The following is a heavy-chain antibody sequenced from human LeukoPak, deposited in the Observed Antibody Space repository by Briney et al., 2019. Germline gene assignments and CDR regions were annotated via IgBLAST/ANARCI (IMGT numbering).Heavy chain of an antibody. CDR2: TSYRSKWYN. V-gene: IGHV6-1*01. D-gene: IGHD3-10*01. J-gene: IGHJ6*02. CDR1: GDSVSSNSAT. CDR3: ARDHWGSGSFDLYYYYGMDV. Sequence: SQTLSLTCAISGDSVSSNSATWNWIRQSPSRGLEWLGRTSYRSKWYNDYAVSVKSRITINPDTSKNQFSLQLNSVTPEDTAVYYCARDHWGSGSFDLYYYYGMDVWGQGTTVTVSS.